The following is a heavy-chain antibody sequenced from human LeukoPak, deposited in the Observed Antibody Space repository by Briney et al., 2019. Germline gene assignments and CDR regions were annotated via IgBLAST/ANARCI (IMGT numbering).Heavy chain of an antibody. V-gene: IGHV3-30*02. D-gene: IGHD4-17*01. Sequence: GGSLRLSCAASRFTFSSYGMHWVRQAPGKGLEWVAFIRYDGSNKYYADSVKGRFTISRDNSKNTLYLQMNSLRAEDTAVYYCARAYGDYIFDYWGQGTLVTVSS. CDR1: RFTFSSYG. CDR2: IRYDGSNK. CDR3: ARAYGDYIFDY. J-gene: IGHJ4*02.